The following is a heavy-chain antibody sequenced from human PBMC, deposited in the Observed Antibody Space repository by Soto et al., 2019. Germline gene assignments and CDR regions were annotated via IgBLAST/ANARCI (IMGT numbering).Heavy chain of an antibody. J-gene: IGHJ5*02. V-gene: IGHV1-18*01. CDR1: RYTFTSYA. CDR3: ARDGGAYCGGECWFDP. CDR2: ISAYNGST. Sequence: ASVKVSFKASRYTFTSYAMHWVRQAPGQGLGCMGWISAYNGSTNYAQKLQGRVTMTTDTSMSTDYMELRSLRSDDTAVYYCARDGGAYCGGECWFDPWGQGSLVTVSS. D-gene: IGHD2-21*01.